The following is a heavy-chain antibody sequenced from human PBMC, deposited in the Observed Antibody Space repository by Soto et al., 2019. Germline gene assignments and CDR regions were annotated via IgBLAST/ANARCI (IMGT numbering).Heavy chain of an antibody. CDR1: GYSFSSYG. J-gene: IGHJ6*02. V-gene: IGHV1-18*01. CDR3: ARRTRWNDGGYYDYDMDV. Sequence: QLVQSGAELKKPGASVKVSCKASGYSFSSYGISWVRQAPGQGLEWVGWISGYNGATNYAQRVQGRVAMTTDTSRSTAYMELRNLKYDDTAVYFCARRTRWNDGGYYDYDMDVWGQGTTVTVSS. CDR2: ISGYNGAT. D-gene: IGHD1-1*01.